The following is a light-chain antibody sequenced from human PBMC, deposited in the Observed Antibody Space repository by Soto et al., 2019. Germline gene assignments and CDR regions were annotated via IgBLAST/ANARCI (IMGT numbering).Light chain of an antibody. V-gene: IGKV1-39*01. J-gene: IGKJ3*01. CDR2: AAS. CDR1: QTIIRY. Sequence: DIQMTQSPSSLSASVGDRVTITCRASQTIIRYLNWYQQKPGRAPNLLIYAASSLQSGVPSRFSGSGSGTEFTLTISSLQPEDFATYYCQQSYSTLFPFGPGTKVAIK. CDR3: QQSYSTLFP.